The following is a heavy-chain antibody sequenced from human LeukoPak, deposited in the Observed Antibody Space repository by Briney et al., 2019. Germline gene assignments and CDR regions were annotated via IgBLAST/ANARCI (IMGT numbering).Heavy chain of an antibody. CDR3: ARYSDY. V-gene: IGHV3-48*02. CDR1: GFTFSTYS. J-gene: IGHJ4*02. Sequence: GGSLRLSCAASGFTFSTYSMNWVRQAPGKGLAWVSYISSSSSTIYYADSVKGRFTVSRDSAKNSLYLQMNSLRDEDTAVYYCARYSDYWGQGTLVTVSS. D-gene: IGHD2-21*01. CDR2: ISSSSSTI.